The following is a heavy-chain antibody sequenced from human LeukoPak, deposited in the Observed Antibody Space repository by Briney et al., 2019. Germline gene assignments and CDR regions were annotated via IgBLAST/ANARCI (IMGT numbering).Heavy chain of an antibody. CDR3: AKDFYPVAMGSGYVFDS. D-gene: IGHD3-22*01. J-gene: IGHJ4*02. CDR1: GFIFDHYA. V-gene: IGHV3-9*03. CDR2: INSNGNIL. Sequence: GGSPRLSCAASGFIFDHYALHWVRQAPGKGLEWVSGINSNGNILGYADSVKGRFTISRDNAKNSLFLQMNSLKVEDMALYYCAKDFYPVAMGSGYVFDSWGQGTLVTVSS.